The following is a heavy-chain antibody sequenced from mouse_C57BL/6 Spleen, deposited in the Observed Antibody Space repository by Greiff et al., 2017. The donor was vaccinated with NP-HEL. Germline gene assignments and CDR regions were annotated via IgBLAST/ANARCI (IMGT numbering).Heavy chain of an antibody. J-gene: IGHJ1*03. V-gene: IGHV1-18*01. CDR1: GYTFTDYN. CDR3: ARGYYGSSYLYWYFDV. D-gene: IGHD1-1*01. Sequence: EVQLQQSGPELVKPGASVKIPCKASGYTFTDYNMDWVKQSHGQSLEWIGDINPNNGGTIYNQKFKGKGTLTVDKSASTAYMELRSLTSEDTAVYYCARGYYGSSYLYWYFDVWGTGTTVTVSS. CDR2: INPNNGGT.